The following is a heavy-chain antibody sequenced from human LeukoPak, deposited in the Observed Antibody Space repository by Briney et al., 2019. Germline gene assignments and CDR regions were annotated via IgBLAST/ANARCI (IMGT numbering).Heavy chain of an antibody. V-gene: IGHV1-18*04. CDR3: ARMDYGDYSRLDY. CDR1: GYTFTGHY. CDR2: VTGYKGKT. D-gene: IGHD4-17*01. Sequence: ASVKVSCKASGYTFTGHYIHWVRQAPGQGLEWLGWVTGYKGKTNYTQKVQGRVTMTTDTSTNTAYMELKSLTSDDTAVYFCARMDYGDYSRLDYWGQGTLVTVSS. J-gene: IGHJ4*02.